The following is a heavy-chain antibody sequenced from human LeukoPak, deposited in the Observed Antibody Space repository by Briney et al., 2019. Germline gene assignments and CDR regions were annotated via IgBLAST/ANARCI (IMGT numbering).Heavy chain of an antibody. Sequence: GGSLRLSCAASGFTVSSNYMSWVRQAPGKGLEWVSVIYSGGSTYYADSVKGRFTISRDNSKNTLYLQMNNLRAEDTAVYYCARGFSGVLRYFDYWGQGTLVTVSS. J-gene: IGHJ4*02. D-gene: IGHD3-9*01. CDR2: IYSGGST. V-gene: IGHV3-53*01. CDR1: GFTVSSNY. CDR3: ARGFSGVLRYFDY.